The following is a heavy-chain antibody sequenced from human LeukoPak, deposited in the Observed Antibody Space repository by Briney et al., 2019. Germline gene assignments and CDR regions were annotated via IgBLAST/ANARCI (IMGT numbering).Heavy chain of an antibody. V-gene: IGHV3-23*01. CDR1: GFTFNSYA. CDR3: AKDLRVIVVTYYMDV. Sequence: GGSLRLSCAASGFTFNSYAMTWVRQVPGEGLEWVSSISGNGGSTVYTTSVKGRFTSSRDNSKNTLYLQMNSLRAEDTAAYYCAKDLRVIVVTYYMDVWGKGTTVTVSS. D-gene: IGHD2-2*01. CDR2: ISGNGGST. J-gene: IGHJ6*03.